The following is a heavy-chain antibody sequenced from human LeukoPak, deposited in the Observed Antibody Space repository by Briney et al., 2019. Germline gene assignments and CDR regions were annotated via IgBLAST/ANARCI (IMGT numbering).Heavy chain of an antibody. V-gene: IGHV4-30-4*08. J-gene: IGHJ2*01. CDR1: GGSISSGDYY. Sequence: PSQTLSLTCTVSGGSISSGDYYWSWIRQPPGKGLEWIGYIYYSGSTYYNPSLKSRVTISVDTSKNQFSLKLSSVTAADTAVYYCARDYGDNPDYWFFDLWGRGALVTVSS. D-gene: IGHD4-17*01. CDR3: ARDYGDNPDYWFFDL. CDR2: IYYSGST.